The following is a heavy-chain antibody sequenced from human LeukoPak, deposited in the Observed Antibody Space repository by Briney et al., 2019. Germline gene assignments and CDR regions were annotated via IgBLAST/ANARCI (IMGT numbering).Heavy chain of an antibody. CDR1: GYSISSGYY. D-gene: IGHD5-24*01. Sequence: SETLSLTCTVSGYSISSGYYWGWIRQSPGKGLEWIGSIYHGGSTYYNPSLRSRVIISVDTSKNQFSLKLSSVTAADTAVYYCARPGAFLSVRRDGYSDWGQGTLVTVSS. CDR3: ARPGAFLSVRRDGYSD. CDR2: IYHGGST. J-gene: IGHJ4*02. V-gene: IGHV4-38-2*02.